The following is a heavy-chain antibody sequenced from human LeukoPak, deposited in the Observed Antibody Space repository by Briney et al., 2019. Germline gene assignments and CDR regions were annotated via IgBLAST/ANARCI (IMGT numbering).Heavy chain of an antibody. V-gene: IGHV3-74*01. J-gene: IGHJ4*02. CDR1: GFTFSSYW. CDR2: INSDGGST. CDR3: ARVDPYGDIHYFDY. Sequence: GGSLRLSCAASGFTFSSYWMHWVRQAPGKGLVWVSRINSDGGSTSYADSVKGRFTISRDNAKNTLYLQMNSLRAEDTAVYYCARVDPYGDIHYFDYWGQGTLVTVSS. D-gene: IGHD4-17*01.